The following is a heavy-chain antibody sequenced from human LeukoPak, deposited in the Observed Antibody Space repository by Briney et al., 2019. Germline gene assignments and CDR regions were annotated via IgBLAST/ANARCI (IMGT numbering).Heavy chain of an antibody. Sequence: ASVKVSCKASGGTFSSYAISWVRQAPGQGLEWMGWMNPNSGNTGYAQKLQGRVTMTTDTSTSTAYMELRSLRSDDTAVYYCARENRLTGEDSWGQGTLVTVSS. CDR3: ARENRLTGEDS. CDR1: GGTFSSYA. V-gene: IGHV1-18*01. CDR2: MNPNSGNT. D-gene: IGHD7-27*01. J-gene: IGHJ4*02.